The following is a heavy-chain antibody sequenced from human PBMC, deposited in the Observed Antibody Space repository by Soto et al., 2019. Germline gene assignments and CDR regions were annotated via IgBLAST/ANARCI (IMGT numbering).Heavy chain of an antibody. CDR3: ARQGSRAFDI. CDR2: IYYSGSA. CDR1: GGSFSVYY. Sequence: SETLSLTCAVYGGSFSVYYWGWIRQPPGRGLEWMANIYYSGSAYYNPSLKSRVSTSVDTSKNQFSLKLRSVTAADTAVYYCARQGSRAFDIWGQGTMVTVSS. J-gene: IGHJ3*02. D-gene: IGHD2-15*01. V-gene: IGHV4-34*01.